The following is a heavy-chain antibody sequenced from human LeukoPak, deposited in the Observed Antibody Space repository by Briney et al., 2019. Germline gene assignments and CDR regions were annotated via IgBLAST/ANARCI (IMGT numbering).Heavy chain of an antibody. CDR3: AREYCSSISCCVDY. V-gene: IGHV3-30*04. D-gene: IGHD2-2*01. CDR1: GFIFSNYA. J-gene: IGHJ4*02. CDR2: ISYDGSNK. Sequence: PERSLRLSCAASGFIFSNYAIHWVRQAPGKGLEWVAVISYDGSNKYYADSVKGRFTISRDISKNTLYLQMNSLRAEDTAVYYCAREYCSSISCCVDYWGQGTLVTVSS.